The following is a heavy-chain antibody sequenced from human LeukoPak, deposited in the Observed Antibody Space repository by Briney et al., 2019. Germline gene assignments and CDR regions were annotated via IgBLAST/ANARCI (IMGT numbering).Heavy chain of an antibody. V-gene: IGHV6-1*01. J-gene: IGHJ4*02. CDR1: GDSVSSNSAA. Sequence: SQTLSLTCAISGDSVSSNSAAWNWIRQSPSRGLEWLGRTYYRSKWYNDYAVSVKSRITINPDTSKNQFSLQLNSVTPEDTAVYYCARESTHYYDSSGYSRGLGYWGQGTLVTVS. CDR2: TYYRSKWYN. CDR3: ARESTHYYDSSGYSRGLGY. D-gene: IGHD3-22*01.